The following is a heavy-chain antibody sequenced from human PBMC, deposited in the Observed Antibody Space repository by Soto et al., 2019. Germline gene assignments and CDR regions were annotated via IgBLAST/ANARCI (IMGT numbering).Heavy chain of an antibody. D-gene: IGHD2-8*01. V-gene: IGHV4-39*02. J-gene: IGHJ6*02. CDR2: MYYRGST. CDR3: ARVHPNNSAMDV. Sequence: SETLSLTCTVSGGSISSKTSYWGWLRQPPGEGLEWIGNMYYRGSTYFYPSLKSRVTISVDTSKNQFSLKVSSATAADTAVYFCARVHPNNSAMDVWGQGTKVTSP. CDR1: GGSISSKTSY.